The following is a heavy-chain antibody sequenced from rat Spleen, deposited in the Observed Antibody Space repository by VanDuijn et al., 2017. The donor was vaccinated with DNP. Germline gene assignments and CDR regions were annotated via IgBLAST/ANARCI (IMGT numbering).Heavy chain of an antibody. CDR3: TTHSGYYYSNYPTWFAY. J-gene: IGHJ3*01. V-gene: IGHV5-20*01. CDR2: ISYDGSRT. CDR1: GFTFSDYY. D-gene: IGHD1-2*01. Sequence: EVQLVESGGGLVQPGRSLKLSCAASGFTFSDYYMTWVRQAPTKGLEWVAYISYDGSRTYYRDSVKGRFTISRDNAKRTLYLQMDSLRSEDTATYYCTTHSGYYYSNYPTWFAYWGQGTLVTVSS.